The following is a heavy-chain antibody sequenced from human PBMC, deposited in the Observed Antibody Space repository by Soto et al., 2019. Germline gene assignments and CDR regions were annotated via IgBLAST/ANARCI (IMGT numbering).Heavy chain of an antibody. D-gene: IGHD3-3*01. Sequence: SVKVSCKASGGTLSSFITYPINWVRQAPGQGLEWMGGIVPNAGTVNYAQKFQGRVTVTADKSTGTAYMELSSLRSEHTALYYCARRDTSGFHLLFDNCVQRTLVAASS. CDR2: IVPNAGTV. CDR3: ARRDTSGFHLLFDN. CDR1: GGTLSSFITYP. J-gene: IGHJ4*02. V-gene: IGHV1-69*06.